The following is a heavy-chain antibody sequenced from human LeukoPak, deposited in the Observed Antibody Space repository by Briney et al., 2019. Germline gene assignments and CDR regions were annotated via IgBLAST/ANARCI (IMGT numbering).Heavy chain of an antibody. CDR3: AKMTTVTISSPFDY. CDR2: ISDDETYK. CDR1: GFTFNSYS. J-gene: IGHJ4*02. Sequence: QSGGSLRLSCAASGFTFNSYSMHWVRQAPGKGLEWVTAISDDETYKFYADSVKGRFTISRDNSKNTLYLQMNSLRAEDTAVYYCAKMTTVTISSPFDYWGQGTLVTVSS. V-gene: IGHV3-30-3*02. D-gene: IGHD4-17*01.